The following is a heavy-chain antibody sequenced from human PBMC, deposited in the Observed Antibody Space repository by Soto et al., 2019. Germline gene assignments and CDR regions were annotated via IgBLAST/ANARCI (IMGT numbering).Heavy chain of an antibody. CDR3: ARYYGARTAFDI. Sequence: PSETLSLTCTVSGGSISRSYWIWIRQPPGRGLEWIAYIHYSGSTNYNPSLKSRVTISVDTSKNQFSLKLTSVTAADTAVYYCARYYGARTAFDIWGQGTMVTVSS. J-gene: IGHJ3*02. V-gene: IGHV4-59*01. CDR1: GGSISRSY. D-gene: IGHD4-17*01. CDR2: IHYSGST.